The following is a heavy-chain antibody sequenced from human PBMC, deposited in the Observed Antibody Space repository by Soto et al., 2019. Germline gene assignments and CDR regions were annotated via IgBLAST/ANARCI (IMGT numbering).Heavy chain of an antibody. CDR1: GGSISSGDYY. CDR3: ASTFFRGNYYYYYGMDV. CDR2: IHYSGST. V-gene: IGHV4-30-4*01. J-gene: IGHJ6*04. Sequence: PSETLSLTCTVSGGSISSGDYYWSWIRQPPGKGLEWIGYIHYSGSTYYKPSLKSRVTISADTSKNQFSLKLSSVTAADTAVYFCASTFFRGNYYYYYGMDVWGKGTTVTVSS. D-gene: IGHD3-3*01.